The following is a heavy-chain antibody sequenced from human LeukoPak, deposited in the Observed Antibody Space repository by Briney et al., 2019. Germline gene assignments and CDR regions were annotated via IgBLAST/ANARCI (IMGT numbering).Heavy chain of an antibody. CDR1: GYTFTSYY. D-gene: IGHD3-10*01. J-gene: IGHJ6*02. Sequence: ASVKVSCKASGYTFTSYYMHWVRQAPGQGLEWMGIINPSGGSTSYAQKFQGRVTMTRDTSTSTVYMELSSLRSEDTAVYYCARDLPYYGSGSYYSPDYYYGMDVWGQGTLVTVSS. CDR3: ARDLPYYGSGSYYSPDYYYGMDV. V-gene: IGHV1-46*01. CDR2: INPSGGST.